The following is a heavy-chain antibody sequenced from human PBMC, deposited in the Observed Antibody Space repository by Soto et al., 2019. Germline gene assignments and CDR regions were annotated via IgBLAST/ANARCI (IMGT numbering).Heavy chain of an antibody. Sequence: PGVSLRLSFSACGCTFSSYAISWVRHAPGKGLEWVSAISASGGSTYYADSVKGRFTISRDNCKNTLYLQMNSLRAEDTAVYYCARPQADGIVVVPAVFDYCGKRTMVTVYS. V-gene: IGHV3-23*01. CDR2: ISASGGST. J-gene: IGHJ4*02. CDR1: GCTFSSYA. CDR3: ARPQADGIVVVPAVFDY. D-gene: IGHD2-2*01.